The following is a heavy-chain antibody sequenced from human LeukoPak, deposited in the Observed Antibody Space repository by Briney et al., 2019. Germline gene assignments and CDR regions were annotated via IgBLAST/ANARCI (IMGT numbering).Heavy chain of an antibody. D-gene: IGHD3-10*01. Sequence: GRSLRLSCAASGFTFDDYAMHWVRQAPGKGLEWVSGISWNSGSIGYADSVKGRFTISRDNAKNSLYLQMNSLRAEDTALYNCAKSSMVRGAYFDYWGQGTLVTVSS. V-gene: IGHV3-9*01. CDR3: AKSSMVRGAYFDY. CDR2: ISWNSGSI. CDR1: GFTFDDYA. J-gene: IGHJ4*02.